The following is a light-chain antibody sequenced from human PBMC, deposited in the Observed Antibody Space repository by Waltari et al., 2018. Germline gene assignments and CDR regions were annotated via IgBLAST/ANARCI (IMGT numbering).Light chain of an antibody. CDR1: QSISNW. Sequence: DFQLTQSPSTLSASVGERATITCRPSQSISNWLAWYQQKSGKAPNLLIYQASTLESGVPSRFSGSGSGTEFTLTIRSLQPEDFATYYCQKYNNYPYTFGQGTKLEIK. V-gene: IGKV1-5*03. CDR3: QKYNNYPYT. CDR2: QAS. J-gene: IGKJ2*01.